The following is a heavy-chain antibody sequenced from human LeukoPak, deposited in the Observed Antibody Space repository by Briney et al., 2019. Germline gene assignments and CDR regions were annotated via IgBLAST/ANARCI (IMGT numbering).Heavy chain of an antibody. J-gene: IGHJ4*02. CDR1: GFTFSDYI. CDR2: ISGSGGST. D-gene: IGHD6-13*01. CDR3: AKVSVQQQLASFDY. Sequence: SGGSLRLPCAASGFTFSDYILDWVRQAPGKGLEWVSAISGSGGSTYYADSVKGRFTISRDNSKNTLYLQMNSLRAEDTAVYYCAKVSVQQQLASFDYWGQGTLVTVSS. V-gene: IGHV3-23*01.